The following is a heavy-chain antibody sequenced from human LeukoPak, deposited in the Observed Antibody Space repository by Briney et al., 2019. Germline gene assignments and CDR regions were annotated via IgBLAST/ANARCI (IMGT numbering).Heavy chain of an antibody. CDR1: GYTFTSYG. CDR2: ISAYNGNT. D-gene: IGHD3-9*01. CDR3: ARRVDYDILTGYFPCFDY. V-gene: IGHV1-18*01. Sequence: GASVKVSCKASGYTFTSYGISWVRQAPGQGLEWMGWISAYNGNTNYAQKLQGRVTMTTDTSTSTAYMELRSLRSDDTAVYYCARRVDYDILTGYFPCFDYWGQGTLVTVSS. J-gene: IGHJ4*02.